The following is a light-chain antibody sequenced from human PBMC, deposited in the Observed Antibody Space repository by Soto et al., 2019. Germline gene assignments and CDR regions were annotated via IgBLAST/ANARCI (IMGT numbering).Light chain of an antibody. CDR2: AAS. CDR3: LQHNSYPRT. CDR1: QGIRID. Sequence: DIQMTQSPSSLSASVGDRVTITCRASQGIRIDLGWYQQKPGKAPKRLIYAASRLQSGVPSRFSGSGSGTEFTLTIGSPQPEDFATYYCLQHNSYPRTFGQGTKVEIE. V-gene: IGKV1-17*01. J-gene: IGKJ1*01.